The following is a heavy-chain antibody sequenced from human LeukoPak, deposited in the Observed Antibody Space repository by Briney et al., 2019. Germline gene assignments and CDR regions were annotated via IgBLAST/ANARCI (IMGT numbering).Heavy chain of an antibody. J-gene: IGHJ6*02. D-gene: IGHD6-19*01. V-gene: IGHV4-34*01. Sequence: SETLSLTCAVYGGSFSGYYWSWIRQPPGKGLEWIGEINHSGSTNYNPSLKSRVTVSVDTSKNQFSLKLSSVTAADTAVYYCARTPGIAVAGTGGYYYYGMDVWGQGTTVTVSS. CDR2: INHSGST. CDR3: ARTPGIAVAGTGGYYYYGMDV. CDR1: GGSFSGYY.